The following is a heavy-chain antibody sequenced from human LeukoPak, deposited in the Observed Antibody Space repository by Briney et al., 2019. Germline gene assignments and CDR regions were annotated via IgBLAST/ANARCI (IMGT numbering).Heavy chain of an antibody. CDR1: GYTFTSNY. J-gene: IGHJ6*04. Sequence: GASVKVSCKAFGYTFTSNYMHWVRQAPGQGPEWMGVISPSGGSTTYAQKFQGRVTLTRDMSTSTDCLELSSLRSEDTAVYYCASATLRCSGGSCYEMDVWGKGTTVTVSS. CDR2: ISPSGGST. V-gene: IGHV1-46*01. D-gene: IGHD2-15*01. CDR3: ASATLRCSGGSCYEMDV.